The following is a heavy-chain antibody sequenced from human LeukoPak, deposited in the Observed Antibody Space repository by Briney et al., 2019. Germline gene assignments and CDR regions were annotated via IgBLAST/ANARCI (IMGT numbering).Heavy chain of an antibody. CDR1: GGPINSSDSY. J-gene: IGHJ4*02. CDR3: ARLALRYFDWLPNFDY. CDR2: LYYSGST. Sequence: SETLSLTCTVSGGPINSSDSYWGWIRQPPGKGLEWIGTLYYSGSTYYSPSLKSRVTISVDTSKNQFSLKLSSVTAADTAVYYCARLALRYFDWLPNFDYWGQGTLVTVSS. D-gene: IGHD3-9*01. V-gene: IGHV4-39*01.